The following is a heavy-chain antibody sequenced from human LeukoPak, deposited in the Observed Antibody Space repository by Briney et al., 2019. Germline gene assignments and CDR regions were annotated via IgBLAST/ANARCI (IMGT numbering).Heavy chain of an antibody. V-gene: IGHV1-69*13. CDR3: ARASNYDYVWGSYRYTYDAFDI. Sequence: GASVKVSCKASGGTFSTYVISWVRQAPGQGLEWMGLIIPIFGTTNYAQTFQGRVTITADESTSTAYMELSSLRSDDTAVYYCARASNYDYVWGSYRYTYDAFDIWGQGTMVTVSS. CDR1: GGTFSTYV. J-gene: IGHJ3*02. CDR2: IIPIFGTT. D-gene: IGHD3-16*02.